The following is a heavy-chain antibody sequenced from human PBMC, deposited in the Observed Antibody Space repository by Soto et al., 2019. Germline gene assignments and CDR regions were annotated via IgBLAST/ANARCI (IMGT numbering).Heavy chain of an antibody. Sequence: WETLSLTCAVYGGSFSGYYWSWIRQPPGKGLEWIGEINHSGSTNYNPSLKSRVTISVDTSKNQFSLKLSSVTAADTAVYYCARLIPAASYYYYYGMDVWGQGTTVTVSS. CDR1: GGSFSGYY. CDR3: ARLIPAASYYYYYGMDV. J-gene: IGHJ6*02. CDR2: INHSGST. D-gene: IGHD2-2*01. V-gene: IGHV4-34*01.